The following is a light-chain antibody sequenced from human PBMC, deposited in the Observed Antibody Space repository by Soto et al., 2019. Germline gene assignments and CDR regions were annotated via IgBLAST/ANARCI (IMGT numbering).Light chain of an antibody. V-gene: IGLV2-14*03. CDR1: SSDVGGYGY. J-gene: IGLJ2*01. Sequence: QSALTQPASMSGSPGQSITISCTGTSSDVGGYGYVSWYQQHPGKPPKLMIYGVSDRPSGVSNRFSGSKSGNTASLTISGLQAEDDADYYCSSYSKTSPVIFGGGTKLTVL. CDR3: SSYSKTSPVI. CDR2: GVS.